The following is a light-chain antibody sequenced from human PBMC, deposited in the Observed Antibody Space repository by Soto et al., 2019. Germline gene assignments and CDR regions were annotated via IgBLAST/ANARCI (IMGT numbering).Light chain of an antibody. CDR1: QGIRSY. CDR3: QQLNGYPIT. Sequence: QLTQSSSFLSASVGDRVTITCRASQGIRSYLAWYQQKPGQAPKLLIYATSTLHSGVPSRFSGSGSGTDFTLTISSLQPDDFATYYCQQLNGYPITFGPGTRLEIK. V-gene: IGKV1-9*01. CDR2: ATS. J-gene: IGKJ5*01.